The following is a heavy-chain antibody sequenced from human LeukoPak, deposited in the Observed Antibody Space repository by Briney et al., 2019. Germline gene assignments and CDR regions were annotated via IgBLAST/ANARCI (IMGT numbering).Heavy chain of an antibody. CDR2: IYYSGST. CDR1: GGSISSGDYY. D-gene: IGHD3-16*02. CDR3: ARVEGYVWGSYHLDY. V-gene: IGHV4-30-4*01. Sequence: SETLSLTCTVSGGSISSGDYYWSWICQPPGKGLEWIGYIYYSGSTYYNPSLKSRVTISVDTSKNQFSLKLSSVTAADTAVYYCARVEGYVWGSYHLDYWGQGTLVTVSS. J-gene: IGHJ4*02.